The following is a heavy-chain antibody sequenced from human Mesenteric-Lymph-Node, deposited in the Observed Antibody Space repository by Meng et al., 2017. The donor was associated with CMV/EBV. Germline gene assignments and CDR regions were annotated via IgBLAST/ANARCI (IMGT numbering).Heavy chain of an antibody. D-gene: IGHD3-9*01. Sequence: ASVKVSCKASGYTFTGYSMHWVRQAPGQGLEWMGWINPNSGGTNYAQKFQGRVTMTRDTSITIAYMELSRLRSDDTAVYFCARTPPWPYDILTGYYYTMDVWGQGTTVTVSS. V-gene: IGHV1-2*02. CDR2: INPNSGGT. J-gene: IGHJ6*02. CDR1: GYTFTGYS. CDR3: ARTPPWPYDILTGYYYTMDV.